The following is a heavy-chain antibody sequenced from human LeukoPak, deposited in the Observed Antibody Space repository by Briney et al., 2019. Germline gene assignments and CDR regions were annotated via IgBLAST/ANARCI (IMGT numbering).Heavy chain of an antibody. D-gene: IGHD3-3*01. CDR1: GFTVSSNY. Sequence: GGSLRLSCAASGFTVSSNYMSWVRQAPGKGLEWVSVIYSGGSTYYADSVKGRFTISRDNSKNTLYLQMNSLRAEDTAVYYCARARDYDFWSGYPSYYYYGMDVWGQGTTVTVSS. V-gene: IGHV3-66*02. CDR3: ARARDYDFWSGYPSYYYYGMDV. J-gene: IGHJ6*02. CDR2: IYSGGST.